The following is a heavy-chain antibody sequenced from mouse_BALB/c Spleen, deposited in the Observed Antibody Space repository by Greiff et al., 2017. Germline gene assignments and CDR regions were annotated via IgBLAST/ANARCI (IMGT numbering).Heavy chain of an antibody. Sequence: LVESGGGLVKPGGSLKLSCAASGFTFSSYAMSWVRQTPEKRLEWVATISSGGSYTYYPDSVKGRFTISRDNAKNTLYLQMSSLRSEDTAMYYCASTTVVARYFDVWGAGTTVTVSS. V-gene: IGHV5-9-3*01. CDR3: ASTTVVARYFDV. D-gene: IGHD1-1*01. CDR2: ISSGGSYT. J-gene: IGHJ1*01. CDR1: GFTFSSYA.